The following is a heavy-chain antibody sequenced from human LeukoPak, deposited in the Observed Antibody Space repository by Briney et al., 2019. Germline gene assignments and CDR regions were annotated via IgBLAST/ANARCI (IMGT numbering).Heavy chain of an antibody. CDR2: ISYDGSNK. Sequence: GGSLRLSCAASGFTFSTYAMHWVRQAPGKGREGVAVISYDGSNKDYADSVKGRFTISRDNSKDTLYLQMNSLRAEDTAVYYFASRRLWLQNGEYAFDYWGQGTLVTVSS. J-gene: IGHJ4*02. D-gene: IGHD5-18*01. CDR1: GFTFSTYA. CDR3: ASRRLWLQNGEYAFDY. V-gene: IGHV3-30-3*01.